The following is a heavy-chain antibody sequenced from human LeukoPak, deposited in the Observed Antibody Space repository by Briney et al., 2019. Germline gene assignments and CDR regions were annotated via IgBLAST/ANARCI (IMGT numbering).Heavy chain of an antibody. J-gene: IGHJ4*02. CDR3: AKDRGYFEN. Sequence: PGGSLRLSCAASGFTFSIYSMNWVRQAPGKGLEWLSSITSSSNYIYYADSVKGRFTISRDNVQNSLYLQMNSLRAEDTAMYYCAKDRGYFENWGQGTLVTVSS. CDR2: ITSSSNYI. CDR1: GFTFSIYS. V-gene: IGHV3-21*01.